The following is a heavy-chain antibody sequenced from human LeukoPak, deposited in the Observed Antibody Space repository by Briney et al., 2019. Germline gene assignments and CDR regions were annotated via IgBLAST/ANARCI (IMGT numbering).Heavy chain of an antibody. CDR1: GFTFDDYA. CDR3: AKATEQDWFDP. V-gene: IGHV3-9*01. Sequence: GRSLRLSCAASGFTFDDYAMHCVRQAPGKGLEWLSGISWNSGSIGYADSVKGRFTISRDNAKNSLYLQMNSLRAEDTALYYCAKATEQDWFDPWGQGTLVTVSS. J-gene: IGHJ5*02. CDR2: ISWNSGSI. D-gene: IGHD1/OR15-1a*01.